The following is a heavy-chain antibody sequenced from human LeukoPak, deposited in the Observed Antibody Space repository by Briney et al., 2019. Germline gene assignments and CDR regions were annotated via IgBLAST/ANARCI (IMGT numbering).Heavy chain of an antibody. CDR2: IKSKIDGGTT. D-gene: IGHD1-26*01. CDR3: TTDTRIVGATGFDY. CDR1: GFTVSSNY. V-gene: IGHV3-15*01. Sequence: GGSLRLSCAASGFTVSSNYMSWVRQAPGKGLEWIGRIKSKIDGGTTDYAAPVKGRFTISRDDSKNTLYLQMNGLKTEDTGMYYCTTDTRIVGATGFDYWGQGTLVTVSS. J-gene: IGHJ4*02.